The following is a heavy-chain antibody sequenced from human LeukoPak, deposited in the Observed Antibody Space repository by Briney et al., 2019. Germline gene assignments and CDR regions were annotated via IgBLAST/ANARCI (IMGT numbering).Heavy chain of an antibody. CDR1: GFTFGDYA. D-gene: IGHD5-24*01. CDR2: IKQDGSEK. V-gene: IGHV3-7*01. CDR3: ARETRLRWTDY. Sequence: PGRSLRLSCTASGFTFGDYAMSWARQAPGKGLEWVAIIKQDGSEKYYVDSVKGRVTISRDNAKNSLYLQMNSLRAEDTAVYYCARETRLRWTDYWGQGTLVTVSS. J-gene: IGHJ4*02.